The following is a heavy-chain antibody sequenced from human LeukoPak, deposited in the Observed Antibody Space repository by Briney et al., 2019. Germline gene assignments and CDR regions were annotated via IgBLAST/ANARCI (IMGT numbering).Heavy chain of an antibody. V-gene: IGHV1-69*01. Sequence: GGSLRLSCAASGFTFSSYAISWVRQAPGQGLEWMGGIIPIFGTANYAQKFQGRVTITADESTSTAYMELSSLRSKDTAVYYCARARVAGPFDYWGQGTLVTVSS. D-gene: IGHD2-15*01. CDR2: IIPIFGTA. CDR3: ARARVAGPFDY. J-gene: IGHJ4*02. CDR1: GFTFSSYA.